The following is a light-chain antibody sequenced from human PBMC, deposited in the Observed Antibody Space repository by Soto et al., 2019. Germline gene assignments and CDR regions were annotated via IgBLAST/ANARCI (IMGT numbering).Light chain of an antibody. J-gene: IGKJ4*01. Sequence: EIVLTQSPGTLSLSPGDRATLSCRASQNLCSGYLAWYQEKPGQAPRILIYAASSRATGIPDRVSGSGSGTDFSLTISRLEPEDFGVYYCQQRSNWPPRLTFGGGTKVDIK. CDR1: QNLCSGY. CDR3: QQRSNWPPRLT. CDR2: AAS. V-gene: IGKV3D-20*02.